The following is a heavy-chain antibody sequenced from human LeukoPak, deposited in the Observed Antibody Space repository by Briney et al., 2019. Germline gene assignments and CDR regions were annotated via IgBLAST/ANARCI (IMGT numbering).Heavy chain of an antibody. CDR2: ISSSGSTI. Sequence: PGGSLRLSCAASGFTFSSYEMNWVRQAPGKGLVWVSYISSSGSTIYYADSVKGRFTISRDNAKNSLYLQMNSLRAEDTAVYYCARSPGWYSGTQTKDAFDIWGQGTMVTVSS. CDR3: ARSPGWYSGTQTKDAFDI. J-gene: IGHJ3*02. CDR1: GFTFSSYE. V-gene: IGHV3-48*03. D-gene: IGHD1-26*01.